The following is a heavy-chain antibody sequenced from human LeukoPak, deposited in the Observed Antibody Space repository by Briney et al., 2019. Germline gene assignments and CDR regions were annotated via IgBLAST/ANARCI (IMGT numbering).Heavy chain of an antibody. Sequence: SETLSLTCTVSGYSISSGYYWGWIRQPPGKGLEWIGSIYHSGSTYYNPSLKSRVTISVDTSKNQFSLKLSSVTAADTAVYYCARNTYYYGSGSYYTVHGMDVWGQGTTVTVSS. J-gene: IGHJ6*02. CDR3: ARNTYYYGSGSYYTVHGMDV. CDR1: GYSISSGYY. D-gene: IGHD3-10*01. CDR2: IYHSGST. V-gene: IGHV4-38-2*02.